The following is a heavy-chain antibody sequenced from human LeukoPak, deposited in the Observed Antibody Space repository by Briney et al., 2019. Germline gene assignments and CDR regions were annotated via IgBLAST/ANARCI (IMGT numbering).Heavy chain of an antibody. CDR1: GGSFSGYY. V-gene: IGHV4-34*01. CDR2: INHSGRI. D-gene: IGHD3-3*02. J-gene: IGHJ6*03. CDR3: ARGSRHFGYYYYYMNV. Sequence: SETLSLTCAVYGGSFSGYYWSWIRQPPGKGLEWIGEINHSGRINYNPSLKSRVTISVDTPKNQFSLKLSSVTAADTAVYYCARGSRHFGYYYYYMNVWGKGTTVTVSS.